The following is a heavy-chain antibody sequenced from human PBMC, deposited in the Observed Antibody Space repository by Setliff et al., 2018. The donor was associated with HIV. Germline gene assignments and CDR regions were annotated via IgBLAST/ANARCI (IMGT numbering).Heavy chain of an antibody. J-gene: IGHJ6*02. D-gene: IGHD6-19*01. CDR2: IIPMFGTG. V-gene: IGHV1-69*05. CDR3: ARVAHSSSYHYYGMDV. Sequence: SVKVSCKASGGTLSSYGISWVRQVPGQGLEWMGAIIPMFGTGLYAQKFQGRVTITTDEPRTTTYMELSSLRFEDTAVYFCARVAHSSSYHYYGMDVWGQGTTVTVSS. CDR1: GGTLSSYG.